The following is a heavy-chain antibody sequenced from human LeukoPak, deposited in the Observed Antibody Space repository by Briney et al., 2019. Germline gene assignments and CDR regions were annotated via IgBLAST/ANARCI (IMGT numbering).Heavy chain of an antibody. J-gene: IGHJ4*02. CDR3: ARQGYSYGKIDY. Sequence: GESLKISCQGSGYSFTNYWIAWVRQMPGKGLEWMGIIYPDDSDTTYSPSFQGQVTISADKSISTAYLQWSSLKASDTAMYYCARQGYSYGKIDYWGQGTQVTVSS. CDR1: GYSFTNYW. CDR2: IYPDDSDT. V-gene: IGHV5-51*01. D-gene: IGHD5-18*01.